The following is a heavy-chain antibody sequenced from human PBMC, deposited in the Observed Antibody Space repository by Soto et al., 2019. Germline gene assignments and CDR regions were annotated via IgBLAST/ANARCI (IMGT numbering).Heavy chain of an antibody. CDR1: GFTFDDYA. D-gene: IGHD2-2*01. J-gene: IGHJ4*02. CDR3: TKEHCNGDQCHIDH. CDR2: ITWNSGSI. Sequence: EVQLVESGGGLVQPGGSLRLSCVASGFTFDDYAMNWVRLPPGKGLEWVSGITWNSGSIAYADSVKGRFTISRDNAKNSLHLQMNSLRAEDTAFYYCTKEHCNGDQCHIDHWGQGTLVTVSS. V-gene: IGHV3-9*01.